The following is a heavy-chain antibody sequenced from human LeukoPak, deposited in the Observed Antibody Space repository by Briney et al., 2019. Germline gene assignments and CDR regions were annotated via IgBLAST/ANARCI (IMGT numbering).Heavy chain of an antibody. J-gene: IGHJ4*02. Sequence: GGSLRLSCAASGFTFSSYGMHWVRQAPGQGLEWVLAISGSGSNTYYADSVKGRFTISRDNSKNTLYLLINSLRADDTAVYYCARGNGDYAIHPDYWGQGTLVTVYS. V-gene: IGHV3-23*01. CDR3: ARGNGDYAIHPDY. CDR2: ISGSGSNT. CDR1: GFTFSSYG. D-gene: IGHD4-17*01.